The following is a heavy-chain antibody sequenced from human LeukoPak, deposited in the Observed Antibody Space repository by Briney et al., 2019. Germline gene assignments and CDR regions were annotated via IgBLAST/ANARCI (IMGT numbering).Heavy chain of an antibody. CDR3: ARDSRNCFDP. V-gene: IGHV4-31*03. J-gene: IGHJ5*02. CDR1: GGSISSGGYY. Sequence: SETLSLTCTVSGGSISSGGYYWSWIRQHPGKGLEWIGYIYYSGSTYYNPSLKSRVTISVDTSKNQFSLKLSSVTAADTAVYYCARDSRNCFDPWGQGTLVTVSS. CDR2: IYYSGST.